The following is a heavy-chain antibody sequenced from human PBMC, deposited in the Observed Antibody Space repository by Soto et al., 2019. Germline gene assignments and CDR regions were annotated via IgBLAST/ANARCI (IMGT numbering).Heavy chain of an antibody. J-gene: IGHJ5*02. D-gene: IGHD2-8*01. V-gene: IGHV1-69*06. CDR2: IIPIFGTA. Sequence: SVKVSCKASGGTFSSYAISWVRQAPGQGLEWMGGIIPIFGTANYAQKFQGRVTITADKSTRTAYMELSSLRSEDTAVYYCARLVSDGNWFDPWGQGTLVTVYS. CDR3: ARLVSDGNWFDP. CDR1: GGTFSSYA.